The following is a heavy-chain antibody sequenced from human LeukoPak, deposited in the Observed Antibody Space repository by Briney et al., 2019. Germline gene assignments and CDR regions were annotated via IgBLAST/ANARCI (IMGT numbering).Heavy chain of an antibody. CDR3: AKASARGYQLNYYGMDV. D-gene: IGHD2-2*01. CDR1: GFTFDDYT. Sequence: GGSLRLSCAASGFTFDDYTMHWVRQAPGKGLEWVSLISWDGGSTYYADSVKGRFTISRDNSKNSLYLQMNSLRTEDTALYYCAKASARGYQLNYYGMDVWGQGTTVTVSS. CDR2: ISWDGGST. V-gene: IGHV3-43*01. J-gene: IGHJ6*02.